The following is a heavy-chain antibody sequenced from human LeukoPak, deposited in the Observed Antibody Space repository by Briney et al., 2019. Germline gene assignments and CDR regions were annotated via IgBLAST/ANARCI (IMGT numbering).Heavy chain of an antibody. CDR3: AKGTVGAKF. J-gene: IGHJ4*02. CDR2: ISSGATTT. CDR1: GFTLTSDS. V-gene: IGHV3-48*04. D-gene: IGHD1-26*01. Sequence: GGSLRLSCAASGFTLTSDSMNWVRQAPGKGLEWISYISSGATTTYYADSVKGRFTISRDTAQNSLYLQMNFLRVDDTAVYYCAKGTVGAKFWGQGTLVIVSS.